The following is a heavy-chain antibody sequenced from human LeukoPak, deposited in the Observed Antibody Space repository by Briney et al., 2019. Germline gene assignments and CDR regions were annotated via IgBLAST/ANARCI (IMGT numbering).Heavy chain of an antibody. D-gene: IGHD5-24*01. CDR2: IKQDGSEK. V-gene: IGHV3-7*01. CDR1: GFTFSSYW. J-gene: IGHJ4*02. Sequence: PGGSLRLSCAASGFTFSSYWMSWVRQAPGKGLEWVANIKQDGSEKYYVDSVKGRFTISRDNAKNSLYLQMNSLRAEDTAVYYCGRDFNPGKLDGYMLDYWGQGTLVTVSS. CDR3: GRDFNPGKLDGYMLDY.